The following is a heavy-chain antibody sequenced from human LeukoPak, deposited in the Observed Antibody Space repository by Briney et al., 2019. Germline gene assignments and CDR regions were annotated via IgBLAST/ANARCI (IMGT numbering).Heavy chain of an antibody. Sequence: STSSYYWGWIRQPPGKALEWMGIIYPGDSDTRYSPSFQGQVTISADKSINTAYLQWSSLKASDTAMYYCARRRSSSWLDYWGQGTLVTVSS. D-gene: IGHD6-13*01. J-gene: IGHJ4*02. CDR3: ARRRSSSWLDY. CDR2: IYPGDSDT. CDR1: STSSYY. V-gene: IGHV5-51*01.